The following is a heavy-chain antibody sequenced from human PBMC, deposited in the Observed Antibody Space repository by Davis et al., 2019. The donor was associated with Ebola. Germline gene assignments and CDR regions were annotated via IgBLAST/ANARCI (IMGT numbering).Heavy chain of an antibody. CDR3: AKSDCGDIGCKLINF. CDR2: ITGSADAT. V-gene: IGHV3-23*01. Sequence: GESLKISCAASGFTFSIYTMHWVRQAPGKGLEWVSRITGSADATKYADSVQGRFTVSRDNSQNTLCLQMNSLRVEDTAIYYCAKSDCGDIGCKLINFWGQGTLVTVSS. J-gene: IGHJ4*02. D-gene: IGHD2-21*01. CDR1: GFTFSIYT.